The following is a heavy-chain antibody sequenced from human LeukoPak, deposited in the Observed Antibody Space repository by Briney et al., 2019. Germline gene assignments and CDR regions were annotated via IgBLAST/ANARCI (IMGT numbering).Heavy chain of an antibody. CDR2: INHSGST. J-gene: IGHJ5*02. CDR3: AGGGYYGSGNDFRFDP. Sequence: SETLSLTCAVYGGSFSGYYWSWIRQPPGKGLEWIGEINHSGSTNYNPSLKSRVTISVDTSKNQFSLKLSSVTAADTAVYYCAGGGYYGSGNDFRFDPWGQGTLVTVSS. V-gene: IGHV4-34*01. CDR1: GGSFSGYY. D-gene: IGHD3-10*01.